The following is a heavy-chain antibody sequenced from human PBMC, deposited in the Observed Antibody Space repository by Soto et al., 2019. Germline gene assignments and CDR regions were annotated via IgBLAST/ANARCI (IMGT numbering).Heavy chain of an antibody. CDR3: ARVSVAVVAATQSFDY. J-gene: IGHJ4*02. V-gene: IGHV4-34*01. CDR1: GGSFSGYY. CDR2: INHSGST. D-gene: IGHD2-15*01. Sequence: SETLSLTCAVYGGSFSGYYWSWIRQPPGKGLEWIGEINHSGSTNYNPSLKSRVTISVDTSKNQFSLKLSSVTAADTAVYYCARVSVAVVAATQSFDYWGQGTLVTVSS.